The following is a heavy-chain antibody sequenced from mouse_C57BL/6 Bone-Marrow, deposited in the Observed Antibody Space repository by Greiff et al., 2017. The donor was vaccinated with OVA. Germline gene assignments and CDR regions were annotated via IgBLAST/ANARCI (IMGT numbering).Heavy chain of an antibody. CDR3: ARRGTTVVAHWYFDV. J-gene: IGHJ1*03. Sequence: EVQVVESGGGLVQPGGSLKLSCAASGFTFSDYGMAWVRQAPRKGPEWVAFISNLAYSIYYADTVTGRFTISRENAKNTLYLEMSSLRSEDTAMYYCARRGTTVVAHWYFDVWGTGTTVTVSS. V-gene: IGHV5-15*01. CDR2: ISNLAYSI. CDR1: GFTFSDYG. D-gene: IGHD1-1*01.